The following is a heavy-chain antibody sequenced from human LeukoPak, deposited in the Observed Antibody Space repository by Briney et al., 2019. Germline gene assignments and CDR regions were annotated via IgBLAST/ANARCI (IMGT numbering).Heavy chain of an antibody. CDR2: IWYDGSNK. V-gene: IGHV3-33*01. CDR3: ARDVAHGARGYFDY. D-gene: IGHD4-17*01. J-gene: IGHJ4*02. Sequence: PGGSLRLSCATSGFSFSSYGMHWVRQAPGKGLEWAAVIWYDGSNKYYADSVKGRFTIPRDNSKNTLYLQVDGLRAEDTAVYYCARDVAHGARGYFDYWGQGTLVTVSS. CDR1: GFSFSSYG.